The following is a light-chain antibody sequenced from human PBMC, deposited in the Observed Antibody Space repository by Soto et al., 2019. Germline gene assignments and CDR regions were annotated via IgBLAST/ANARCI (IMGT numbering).Light chain of an antibody. V-gene: IGLV2-14*01. J-gene: IGLJ1*01. Sequence: QFALTQPASVSGSPGQSITISCTGTSSDVGDYNYVSWYQQHPGKAPKLMIYDVSNRPSGVSNRFSGSKSGNTASLTISGLQAEDEADYYCSSYTSSNTCVFGTGTKLTVL. CDR2: DVS. CDR1: SSDVGDYNY. CDR3: SSYTSSNTCV.